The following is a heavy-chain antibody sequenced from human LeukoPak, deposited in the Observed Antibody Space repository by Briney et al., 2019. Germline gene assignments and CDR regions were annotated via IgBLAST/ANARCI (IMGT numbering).Heavy chain of an antibody. Sequence: GGSLRLSCADSGFTFSSYAMSWVRQAPGKGLEWVSAISGSGGSTYYADSVKGRFTVSRDNSKNTLYLQMNSLRAEDTAVYYCAKDQDTYYYGSGSYYTYNWFDPWGQGTLVTVSS. J-gene: IGHJ5*02. CDR2: ISGSGGST. V-gene: IGHV3-23*01. D-gene: IGHD3-10*01. CDR1: GFTFSSYA. CDR3: AKDQDTYYYGSGSYYTYNWFDP.